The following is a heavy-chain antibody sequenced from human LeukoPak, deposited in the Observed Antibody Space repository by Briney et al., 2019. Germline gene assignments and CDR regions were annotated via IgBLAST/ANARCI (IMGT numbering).Heavy chain of an antibody. Sequence: SETLSLTCAVYGGSFSDYYWSWIRQPPGKGLEWIGEINHSGSTNYNPSLKSRVTISVDTSKNQFSLKLSSVTAADTAVYYCAREGGQRGYSYGYRYWGQGTLVTVSS. CDR1: GGSFSDYY. J-gene: IGHJ4*02. CDR2: INHSGST. D-gene: IGHD5-18*01. CDR3: AREGGQRGYSYGYRY. V-gene: IGHV4-34*01.